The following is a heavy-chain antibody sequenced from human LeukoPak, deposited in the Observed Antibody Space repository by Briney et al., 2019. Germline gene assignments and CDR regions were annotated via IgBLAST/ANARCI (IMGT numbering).Heavy chain of an antibody. CDR3: ARDRGLRDDAFDI. D-gene: IGHD5-12*01. V-gene: IGHV4-61*02. CDR2: IYTSGST. J-gene: IGHJ3*02. Sequence: PSQTLSLTCTVSGGSISSGSYYWSWIRQPAGKGLEWIGRIYTSGSTNYNPSLKSRVTMSVDTSKNQFSLKLSSVTAADTAVYYCARDRGLRDDAFDIWGQGTMVTVSS. CDR1: GGSISSGSYY.